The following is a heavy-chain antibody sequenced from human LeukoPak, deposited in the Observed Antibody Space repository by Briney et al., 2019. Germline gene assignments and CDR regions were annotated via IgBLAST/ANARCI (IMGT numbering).Heavy chain of an antibody. CDR2: IGSSDSTT. CDR3: ARDGKGLAYYFDY. D-gene: IGHD6-19*01. V-gene: IGHV3-48*03. CDR1: GFTFSSYE. J-gene: IGHJ4*02. Sequence: GGSLRLSCVASGFTFSSYEMNWVRQAPGKGLEWLSYIGSSDSTTHYADSVKGRFTISRDNAKNSLYLQMNSLRAEATAVYYCARDGKGLAYYFDYWGQGTLVTVSS.